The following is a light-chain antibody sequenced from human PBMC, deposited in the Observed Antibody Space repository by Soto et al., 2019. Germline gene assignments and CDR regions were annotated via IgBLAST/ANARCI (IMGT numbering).Light chain of an antibody. CDR2: GNS. CDR3: QSYDSSLSGPVV. Sequence: QSVLTQPPSVSGAPGQRVTISCTGSSSNIGAGYDVHWYQQLPGTAPKLVIYGNSNRPSGVPDRFSGSKSGTSASLAITGLQAEEEADYYCQSYDSSLSGPVVFGGGTKVTVL. V-gene: IGLV1-40*01. J-gene: IGLJ2*01. CDR1: SSNIGAGYD.